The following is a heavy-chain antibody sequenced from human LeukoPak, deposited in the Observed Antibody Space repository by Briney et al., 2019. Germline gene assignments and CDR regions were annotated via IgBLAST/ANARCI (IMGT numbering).Heavy chain of an antibody. V-gene: IGHV3-66*01. J-gene: IGHJ4*02. D-gene: IGHD6-19*01. CDR3: ARDSSTGWYHGH. Sequence: GGSLRLSCATAGFTFSRYWMTWVRQAPGKGLEWVSVIYSSGSTYYADSVKGRFTISRDNSKNTLYLQMNSLRAEDTAVYYCARDSSTGWYHGHWGQGTPVTVSS. CDR2: IYSSGST. CDR1: GFTFSRYW.